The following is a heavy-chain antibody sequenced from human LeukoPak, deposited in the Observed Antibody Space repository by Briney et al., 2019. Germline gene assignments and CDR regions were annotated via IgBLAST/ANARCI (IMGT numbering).Heavy chain of an antibody. CDR1: GYTFTSYG. Sequence: ASVKVSCKASGYTFTSYGISWMRQAPGQGLEWMGWISAYNGNTNYAQKLQGRVTMTTDTSTSTAYMELRSLRSDDTAVYYCAREGYYYDSSGFTNPPDYWGQGTLVTVSS. CDR2: ISAYNGNT. CDR3: AREGYYYDSSGFTNPPDY. D-gene: IGHD3-22*01. V-gene: IGHV1-18*01. J-gene: IGHJ4*02.